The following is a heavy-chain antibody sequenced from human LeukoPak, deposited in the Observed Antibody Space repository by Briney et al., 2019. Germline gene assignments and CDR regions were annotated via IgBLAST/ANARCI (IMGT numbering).Heavy chain of an antibody. CDR1: GGSFSGYY. CDR3: ARVGYSYPPP. D-gene: IGHD5-18*01. V-gene: IGHV4-34*01. Sequence: SETLSLTCAVYGGSFSGYYWSWIRQPPGKGLEWIGEINHSGSTNYNPSLKSRVTISVDTSKNQFSLKLSSVTAADTAVYYCARVGYSYPPPWGQGTLVTVSS. J-gene: IGHJ5*02. CDR2: INHSGST.